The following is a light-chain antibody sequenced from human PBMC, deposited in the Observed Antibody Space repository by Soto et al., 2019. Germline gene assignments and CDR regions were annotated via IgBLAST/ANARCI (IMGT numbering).Light chain of an antibody. CDR3: QKYNQWPWT. J-gene: IGKJ1*01. CDR2: EAS. CDR1: QSPGTS. V-gene: IGKV3-15*01. Sequence: VVMTQSPATLSVSPGDRGVLSCRASQSPGTSLAWYHHKPGQAPRLLLYEASIRATGIPPRFSGDGSGTEFTLTISSLQSEDFGIYYCQKYNQWPWTFGPGNKVDIK.